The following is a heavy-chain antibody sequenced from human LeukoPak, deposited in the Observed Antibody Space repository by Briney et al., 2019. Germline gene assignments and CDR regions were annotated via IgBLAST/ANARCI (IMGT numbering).Heavy chain of an antibody. V-gene: IGHV3-74*01. CDR2: INSDGRTT. D-gene: IGHD3-22*01. Sequence: GGSLRLXCAASGFTFSNNWMLWVRQAPGKGLVWVSRINSDGRTTTYADSVKGRFTISRDNAKNTLYLQMNSLRAEDTAVYYCAMIKEGWGQGTLVTVSS. CDR1: GFTFSNNW. J-gene: IGHJ4*02. CDR3: AMIKEG.